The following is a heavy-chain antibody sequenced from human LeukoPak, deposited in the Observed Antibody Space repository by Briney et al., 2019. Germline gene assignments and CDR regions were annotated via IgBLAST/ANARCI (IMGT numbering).Heavy chain of an antibody. Sequence: GGSLRLSCAASGFTFSSYWMHWVRQAPGKGLEWVSSISSSSSYIYYADSVKGRFTISRDNAKNSLYLQMNSLRAEDTAVYYCARDRGGYSGYDFILFDYWGQGTLVTVSS. CDR2: ISSSSSYI. J-gene: IGHJ4*02. CDR3: ARDRGGYSGYDFILFDY. D-gene: IGHD5-12*01. V-gene: IGHV3-21*01. CDR1: GFTFSSYW.